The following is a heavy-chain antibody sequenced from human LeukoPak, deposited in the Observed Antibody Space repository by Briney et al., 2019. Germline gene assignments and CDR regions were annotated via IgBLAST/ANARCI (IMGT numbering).Heavy chain of an antibody. CDR1: GFTFSSYE. D-gene: IGHD3-10*01. Sequence: PGGSLRLSCAASGFTFSSYEMNWVRQAPGKGLEWVSYISSSGSTIYYADSVKGRFTISRDNAKNSLYLQMNSLRAEDTAVYYCARALRVRGVIKYAFDIWGQGTMVTVSS. CDR2: ISSSGSTI. V-gene: IGHV3-48*03. J-gene: IGHJ3*02. CDR3: ARALRVRGVIKYAFDI.